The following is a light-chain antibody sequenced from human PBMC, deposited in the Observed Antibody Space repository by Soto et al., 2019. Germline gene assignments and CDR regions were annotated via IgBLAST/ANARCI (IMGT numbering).Light chain of an antibody. V-gene: IGKV3-11*01. Sequence: VLTQSPATLSLSPGERATLSCRASQTVSRYLAWYQQKPGQAPRLLIYYASNRATGIPARFSGSGSGTDYAVTICSLETEDFEVYYCQQRSTWPVFTFGGGTKVEI. CDR1: QTVSRY. J-gene: IGKJ4*01. CDR3: QQRSTWPVFT. CDR2: YAS.